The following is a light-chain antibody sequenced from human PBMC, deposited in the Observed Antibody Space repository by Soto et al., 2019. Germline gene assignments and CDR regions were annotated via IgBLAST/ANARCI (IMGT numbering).Light chain of an antibody. CDR3: QQYSSYWT. J-gene: IGKJ1*01. V-gene: IGKV1-13*02. CDR2: DAS. CDR1: QGIVSY. Sequence: AIQLTQSPSSLSASVGDRVTITCRASQGIVSYLAWYQQKPGEAPKLLIYDASNLESGVPSRFSGSGSGTEFTLTISSLQPDDFATYYCQQYSSYWTFGQGTKVDIK.